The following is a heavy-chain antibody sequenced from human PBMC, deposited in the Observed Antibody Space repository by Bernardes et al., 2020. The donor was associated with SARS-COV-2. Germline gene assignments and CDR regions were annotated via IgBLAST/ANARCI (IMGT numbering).Heavy chain of an antibody. CDR3: ARGAGYSSGWYGGDAFDI. D-gene: IGHD6-19*01. CDR2: ISYDGSNK. J-gene: IGHJ3*02. CDR1: GFTFSSYA. V-gene: IGHV3-30*01. Sequence: GVSLRLSCAASGFTFSSYAMHWVRQAPGKGLEWVAVISYDGSNKYYADSVKGRFTISRDNSKNTLYLQMNSLRAEDTAVYYCARGAGYSSGWYGGDAFDIWGQGTMVTVSS.